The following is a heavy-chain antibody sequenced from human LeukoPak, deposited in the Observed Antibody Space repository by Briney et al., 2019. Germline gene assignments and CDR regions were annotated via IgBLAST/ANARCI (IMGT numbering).Heavy chain of an antibody. J-gene: IGHJ2*01. Sequence: SETLSLTCTVSGGSISSGSYYWNWIRQPAGKGLEWIGRIYTSGSTNYNPSLKSRVTISVDTSKNQFSLKLSSVTAADTAVYYCARGGRGVQYYYDSTGHFDLWGRGTLVTVSS. CDR1: GGSISSGSYY. CDR2: IYTSGST. CDR3: ARGGRGVQYYYDSTGHFDL. D-gene: IGHD3-22*01. V-gene: IGHV4-61*02.